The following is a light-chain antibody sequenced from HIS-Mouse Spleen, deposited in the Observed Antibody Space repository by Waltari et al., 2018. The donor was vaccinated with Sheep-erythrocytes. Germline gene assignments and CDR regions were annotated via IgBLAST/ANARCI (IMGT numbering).Light chain of an antibody. J-gene: IGLJ1*01. V-gene: IGLV2-11*01. Sequence: QSALTQPRSVSGSPGQSVTISCTGTSRDVGCYNYVSWYQQHPGKAPKLMIYDVSKRPSGVPVRFSGSKCGSPASLTISGLQAEDEADYYCCSYAGSYNHVFATGTKVTVL. CDR1: SRDVGCYNY. CDR2: DVS. CDR3: CSYAGSYNHV.